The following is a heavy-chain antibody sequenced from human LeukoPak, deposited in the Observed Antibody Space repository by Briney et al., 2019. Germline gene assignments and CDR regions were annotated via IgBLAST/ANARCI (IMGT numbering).Heavy chain of an antibody. D-gene: IGHD2-15*01. Sequence: GGSLRLSCAASGFTFSSYAMHWVRQAPAKGLEWISYISGSSSTIHYADSVKGRFTVSRDNAKNSLYLQMNSLRDEDTAVYYCARALVYFADWGQGTLVSVSS. V-gene: IGHV3-48*02. CDR3: ARALVYFAD. CDR1: GFTFSSYA. J-gene: IGHJ4*02. CDR2: ISGSSSTI.